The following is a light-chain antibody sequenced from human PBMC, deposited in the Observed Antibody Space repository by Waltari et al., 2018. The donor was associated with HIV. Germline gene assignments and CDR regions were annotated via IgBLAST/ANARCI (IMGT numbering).Light chain of an antibody. CDR2: DFN. V-gene: IGLV2-11*01. CDR1: NSDVGDYNY. J-gene: IGLJ2*01. CDR3: CSYLGSYTYVV. Sequence: QSALTQPRSVSGSPGQSVTISCTATNSDVGDYNYVSWYQQHPSQVPKLMVCDFNKPAPRVPDRFSGSKSGNTGSLALSGLQAEDEADYYCCSYLGSYTYVVFGGGTKLTVL.